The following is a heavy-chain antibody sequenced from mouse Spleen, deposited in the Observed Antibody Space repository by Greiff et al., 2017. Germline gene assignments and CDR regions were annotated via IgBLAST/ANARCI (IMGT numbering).Heavy chain of an antibody. CDR2: IDPANGNA. Sequence: EVQLQQSGAELVKPGASVKLSCTASGFNIKDTYMHWVKQRPEQGLEWIGRIDPANGNAKYDPKFQGKATITADTSSNTAYLQLSSLTSEDTAVYYCARALVGYYAMDYWGQGTSVTVSS. J-gene: IGHJ4*01. V-gene: IGHV14-3*02. CDR3: ARALVGYYAMDY. D-gene: IGHD2-10*02. CDR1: GFNIKDTY.